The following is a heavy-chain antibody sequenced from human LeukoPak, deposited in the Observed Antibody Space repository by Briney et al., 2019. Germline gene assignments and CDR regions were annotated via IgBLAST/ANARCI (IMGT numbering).Heavy chain of an antibody. CDR2: INPDSGFT. J-gene: IGHJ4*02. CDR1: GYKFIDDY. V-gene: IGHV1-2*02. Sequence: GASVKVSCKASGYKFIDDYMHWVRQAPGQGLEFMGWINPDSGFTNYALKFKGRVTMTRDTSISTAYLEVRSLTSDDTAVYYCAPTAEAYTSWWKVWGQGTLVTVSS. CDR3: APTAEAYTSWWKV. D-gene: IGHD3-16*01.